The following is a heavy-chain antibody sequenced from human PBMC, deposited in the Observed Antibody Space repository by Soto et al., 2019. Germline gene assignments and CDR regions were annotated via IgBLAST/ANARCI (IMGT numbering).Heavy chain of an antibody. J-gene: IGHJ4*01. Sequence: GGSLRLSCAASGFTFGRYWMSWVRQAPGKGLEWLATIKWDASETKYVDSVKGRFTMSRDNANNSLYLQMDSLRAEDTAVYYCARDSGYCSGTSVNHYLDYWGHGTLVTGSS. V-gene: IGHV3-7*01. CDR1: GFTFGRYW. D-gene: IGHD3-10*01. CDR2: IKWDASET. CDR3: ARDSGYCSGTSVNHYLDY.